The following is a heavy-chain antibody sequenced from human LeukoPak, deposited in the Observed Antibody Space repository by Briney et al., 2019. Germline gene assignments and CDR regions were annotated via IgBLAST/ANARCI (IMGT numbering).Heavy chain of an antibody. CDR1: GYTFTNYY. J-gene: IGHJ4*02. CDR3: ARDRYSGSYPGRDY. CDR2: INPSVGTT. Sequence: ASVKVSCKASGYTFTNYYIHWVRQAPGQGLDWMGTINPSVGTTRSAQGRVTLTRDTSTNTVYMELSSLRSEDTAVYYCARDRYSGSYPGRDYWGQGTLVTVSS. V-gene: IGHV1-46*01. D-gene: IGHD1-26*01.